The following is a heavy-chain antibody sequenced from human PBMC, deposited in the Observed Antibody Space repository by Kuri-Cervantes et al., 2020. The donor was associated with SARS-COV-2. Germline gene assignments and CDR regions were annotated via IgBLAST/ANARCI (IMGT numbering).Heavy chain of an antibody. D-gene: IGHD5-18*01. CDR3: ARDEGNRIGYSYGCWFDP. V-gene: IGHV1-2*02. CDR2: INPNSGGT. J-gene: IGHJ5*02. CDR1: GYTFTDYY. Sequence: ASVKVSCKASGYTFTDYYMRWVRQAPGQGLEWMGWINPNSGGTNYAQKFQGRVTMTRDTSISTAYMELSRLRSDDTAVYYCARDEGNRIGYSYGCWFDPWGQGTLVTVSS.